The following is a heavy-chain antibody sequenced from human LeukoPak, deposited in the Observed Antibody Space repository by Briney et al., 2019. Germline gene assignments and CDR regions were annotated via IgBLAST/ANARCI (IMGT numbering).Heavy chain of an antibody. J-gene: IGHJ5*02. D-gene: IGHD3-10*01. Sequence: PGGSLRLSCAASGFTFNLYWIHWVRQVPGKGLECLSRISADGTTTNYADSVNGRFTISRDNAKNTLYLQMHSLGVDDTAVYYCARDSRYHSGWGSYQPYWFDPWGQGTLVTVSS. CDR2: ISADGTTT. CDR3: ARDSRYHSGWGSYQPYWFDP. V-gene: IGHV3-74*01. CDR1: GFTFNLYW.